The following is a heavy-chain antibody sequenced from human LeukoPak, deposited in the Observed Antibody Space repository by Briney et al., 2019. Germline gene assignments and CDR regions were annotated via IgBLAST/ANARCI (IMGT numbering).Heavy chain of an antibody. Sequence: GGSLRLSYAASGFTFSNYGMHWVRQAPGKGLEWVAFVYYDGNNKYYAASVKGRFTISRDNAKNSLYLQMNSLRAEDTAVYYCAAAYGDDPYFDYWGQGTLVTVSS. D-gene: IGHD4-17*01. CDR2: VYYDGNNK. CDR3: AAAYGDDPYFDY. J-gene: IGHJ4*02. V-gene: IGHV3-33*03. CDR1: GFTFSNYG.